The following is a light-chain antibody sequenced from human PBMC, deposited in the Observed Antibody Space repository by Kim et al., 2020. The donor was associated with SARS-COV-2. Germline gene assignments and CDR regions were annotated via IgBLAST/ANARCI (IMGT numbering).Light chain of an antibody. CDR3: QQYNKWPPWT. J-gene: IGKJ1*01. Sequence: EIVLTQSPATPSVSPGERATLSCRASQSVSSNLAWYQQKPGQAPRLLIYGASTRATGIPARFSGSGSGTEFTLTISSLQSEDFAIYYCQQYNKWPPWTFGQGTKVDIK. V-gene: IGKV3-15*01. CDR1: QSVSSN. CDR2: GAS.